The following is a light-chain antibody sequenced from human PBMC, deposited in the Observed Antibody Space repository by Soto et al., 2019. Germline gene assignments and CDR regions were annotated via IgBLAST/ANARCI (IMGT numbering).Light chain of an antibody. Sequence: QSVLTQPPSVSGAPGQRVTISCTGSSSNIGAGFDVHWYQHLPGTAPKLLIYDNRNRPSGVPDRISGSRSGTSASLAITGLQAEDEAHYYCQSYDTSLRAWVFGGGTKLTVL. CDR3: QSYDTSLRAWV. CDR1: SSNIGAGFD. J-gene: IGLJ3*02. V-gene: IGLV1-40*01. CDR2: DNR.